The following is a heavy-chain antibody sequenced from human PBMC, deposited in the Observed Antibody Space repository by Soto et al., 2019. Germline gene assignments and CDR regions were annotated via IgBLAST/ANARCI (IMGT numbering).Heavy chain of an antibody. CDR1: GGSISSGGYY. V-gene: IGHV4-31*03. CDR2: IYYSGST. D-gene: IGHD3-3*01. J-gene: IGHJ6*02. CDR3: ARDPGADYDFWSGYYNPTYYYGMDV. Sequence: SETLSLTCTVSGGSISSGGYYWSWIRQHPGKGLEWIGYIYYSGSTYYNPSPKSRVTISVDTSKNQFSLKLSSVTAADTAVYYCARDPGADYDFWSGYYNPTYYYGMDVWGQGTTVTVSS.